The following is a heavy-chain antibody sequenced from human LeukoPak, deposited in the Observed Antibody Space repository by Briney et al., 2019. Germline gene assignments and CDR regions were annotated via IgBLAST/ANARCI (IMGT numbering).Heavy chain of an antibody. J-gene: IGHJ4*02. D-gene: IGHD6-13*01. V-gene: IGHV3-33*01. CDR2: IWYDGSNK. CDR3: ARAHSSSWFFDY. Sequence: PGGSLRLSCAASGFTFSSYGMHWVRQAPGKGLEWVAVIWYDGSNKYYADSVKGRFTISRDNSKSTLYLQMNSLRAEDTAVYYCARAHSSSWFFDYWGQGTLVTVSS. CDR1: GFTFSSYG.